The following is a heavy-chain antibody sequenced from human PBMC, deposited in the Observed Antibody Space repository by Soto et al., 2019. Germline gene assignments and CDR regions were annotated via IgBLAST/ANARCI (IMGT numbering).Heavy chain of an antibody. CDR1: GGSISNYY. Sequence: QVPLQESGPGLVKPSETLSLSCTVSGGSISNYYWSWFGQTPGKGLDWIGYADASWASNYNPSLTSRAAISLDTPKRQFSRPLTSGTATDSPVYYGGRQGFGALQGLVDVWGQGTTVTVSS. CDR2: ADASWAS. CDR3: GRQGFGALQGLVDV. J-gene: IGHJ6*02. D-gene: IGHD3-10*01. V-gene: IGHV4-59*08.